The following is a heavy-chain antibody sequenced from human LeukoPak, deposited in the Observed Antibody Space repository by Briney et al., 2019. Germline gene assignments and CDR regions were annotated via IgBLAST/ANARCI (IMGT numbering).Heavy chain of an antibody. Sequence: GASVKVSCKASGYTFTSYYMHWVRQAPGQGLEWMGIINPSGGSTSYAQKFQGRVTMTRDTSTSTVYMELSSLRPEDTAVYYCARDPPPGYSHTGNTFDYWGQGTLVTVSS. CDR2: INPSGGST. CDR3: ARDPPPGYSHTGNTFDY. J-gene: IGHJ4*02. CDR1: GYTFTSYY. V-gene: IGHV1-46*01. D-gene: IGHD5-18*01.